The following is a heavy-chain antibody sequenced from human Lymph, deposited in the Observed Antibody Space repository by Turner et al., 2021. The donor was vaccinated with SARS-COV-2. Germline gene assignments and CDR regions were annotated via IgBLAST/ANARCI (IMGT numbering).Heavy chain of an antibody. J-gene: IGHJ5*02. CDR1: GGTFSSYA. D-gene: IGHD1-26*01. CDR3: ARGRLGSYSGSYYSWFDP. V-gene: IGHV1-69*04. Sequence: QVQLVQSGAEVKKPGSSVMVSCKASGGTFSSYAINWVRQAPGQGLEWMGRSIPILCIANYEQKFQGRGTITADKSTSTAYMELSSLRSEDTAVYYCARGRLGSYSGSYYSWFDPWGQGTLVTVSS. CDR2: SIPILCIA.